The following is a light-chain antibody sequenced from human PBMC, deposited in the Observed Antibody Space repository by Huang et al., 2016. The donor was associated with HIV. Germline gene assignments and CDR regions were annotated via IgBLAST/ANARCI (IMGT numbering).Light chain of an antibody. V-gene: IGKV3-20*01. CDR2: GPS. CDR1: QNLTNNY. Sequence: EIVLTQSPGTLFLSPGERATFSCRASQNLTNNYLAWYKQIPGRAPRLLIYGPSSRTTGIPDRFSGSGSGTDFTLVINSLEPEDSAVYYCQQYALSPFTFGRGTRVEIE. J-gene: IGKJ3*01. CDR3: QQYALSPFT.